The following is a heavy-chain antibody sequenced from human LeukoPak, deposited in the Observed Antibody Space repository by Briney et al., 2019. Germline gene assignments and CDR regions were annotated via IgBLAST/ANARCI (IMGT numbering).Heavy chain of an antibody. V-gene: IGHV3-21*01. CDR3: ARVFSSSYGMDV. D-gene: IGHD2-2*01. CDR2: ISSSSSYI. Sequence: GGSLRLSCAASGFTFSSYSMNWVRQPPGRGLEWVSSISSSSSYIYYADSVKGRFTISRDNAKNSLYLQMNSLRAEDTAVYYCARVFSSSYGMDVWGQGTTVTVSS. CDR1: GFTFSSYS. J-gene: IGHJ6*02.